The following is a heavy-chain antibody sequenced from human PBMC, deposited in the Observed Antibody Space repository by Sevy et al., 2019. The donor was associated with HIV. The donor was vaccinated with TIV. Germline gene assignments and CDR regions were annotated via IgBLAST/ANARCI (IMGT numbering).Heavy chain of an antibody. CDR3: AGYARIPVAGHTWFDP. Sequence: GGSLRLSCSASGFTFIAFGMTWVRQAPGKGLEWVSGISGGGAATAYADSVKGRFTISRDNSKNTLYLQMNSLTAADTAVYYCAGYARIPVAGHTWFDPWGLGTLVTVSS. D-gene: IGHD6-19*01. V-gene: IGHV3-23*01. CDR2: ISGGGAAT. CDR1: GFTFIAFG. J-gene: IGHJ5*02.